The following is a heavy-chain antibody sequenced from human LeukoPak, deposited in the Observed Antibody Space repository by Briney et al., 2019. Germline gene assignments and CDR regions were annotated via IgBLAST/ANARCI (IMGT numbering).Heavy chain of an antibody. CDR1: GGSVTSGNYY. J-gene: IGHJ4*02. CDR2: IYTNGGA. Sequence: SQTLSLTCTVSGGSVTSGNYYWNWIRQPAGKGLEWIGRIYTNGGASYSPSLKSRVTISIDASKNQFSLELSSVTAADTAVYYCAREPPGYWGQGILVTVSS. V-gene: IGHV4-61*02. CDR3: AREPPGY.